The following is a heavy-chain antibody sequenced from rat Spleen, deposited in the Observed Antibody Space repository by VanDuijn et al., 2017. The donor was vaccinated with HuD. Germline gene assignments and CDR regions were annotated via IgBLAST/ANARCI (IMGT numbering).Heavy chain of an antibody. D-gene: IGHD1-9*01. CDR2: INKDSSTI. CDR1: GFNFNDYW. CDR3: ARAPYYGYNYPYYFDY. V-gene: IGHV4-2*01. J-gene: IGHJ2*01. Sequence: EVKLVESGGGLVQPGRSLKLSCAASGFNFNDYWMGWVRQAPGKGLEWIGEINKDSSTINYTPSLKDKFTISRDNAQNTLYLQMSKLGSEDTAIYSGARAPYYGYNYPYYFDYWGQGVMVTVSS.